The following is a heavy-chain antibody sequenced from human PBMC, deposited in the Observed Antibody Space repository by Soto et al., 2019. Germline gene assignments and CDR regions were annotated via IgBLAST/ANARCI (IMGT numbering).Heavy chain of an antibody. CDR2: IDPSDSYT. CDR3: ARQLRGWQAPDY. Sequence: LKISCKGSGYRFTNYWINWVRQMPGKGLEWMGRIDPSDSYTNYSPSFQGHVTISADTSISTAYLQWSSLKASDTAMYYCARQLRGWQAPDYWAQGTLVTVSS. CDR1: GYRFTNYW. D-gene: IGHD4-17*01. J-gene: IGHJ4*02. V-gene: IGHV5-10-1*01.